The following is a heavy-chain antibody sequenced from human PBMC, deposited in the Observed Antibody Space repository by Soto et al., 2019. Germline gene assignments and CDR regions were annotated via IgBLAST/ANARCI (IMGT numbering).Heavy chain of an antibody. Sequence: SVKVSCKASGGTFNKYSFDWVRQAPGQGPEWMGGIIPLFATPSYAQKFQGRVTITADEVTNTVYMELRSLRSEDTGVYYCERKFDHDRSGYYYAYWGQGTQVTVSS. J-gene: IGHJ4*02. CDR3: ERKFDHDRSGYYYAY. V-gene: IGHV1-69*13. CDR1: GGTFNKYS. D-gene: IGHD3-22*01. CDR2: IIPLFATP.